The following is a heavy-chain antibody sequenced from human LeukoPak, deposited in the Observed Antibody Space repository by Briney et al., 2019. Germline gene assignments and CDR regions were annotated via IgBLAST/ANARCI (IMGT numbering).Heavy chain of an antibody. D-gene: IGHD4-17*01. CDR2: IYYSGST. J-gene: IGHJ4*02. CDR3: ARVGSLYGDYDNYFDY. CDR1: GGSISSGDYY. Sequence: SETLSLTCTVSGGSISSGDYYWSWIRQPPGKGLEWIGYIYYSGSTYYNPSLKSRVTISVDTSKNQFSLKLSSVTAADTAVYYCARVGSLYGDYDNYFDYWGQGTLVTVSS. V-gene: IGHV4-30-4*02.